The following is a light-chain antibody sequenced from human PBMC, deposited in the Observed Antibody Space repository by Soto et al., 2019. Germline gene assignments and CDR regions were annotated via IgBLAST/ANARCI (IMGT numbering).Light chain of an antibody. CDR3: QQANDFPIT. Sequence: DIQMTQSPSSVSASVGDRVTITCRASQGINNWLAWYQQKPGKAPKLLISAVSSLQGGVPSRFSGSGSGTDFTLTISSLQPEDFATYYCQQANDFPITFGQGTRLEIK. CDR1: QGINNW. V-gene: IGKV1-12*01. CDR2: AVS. J-gene: IGKJ5*01.